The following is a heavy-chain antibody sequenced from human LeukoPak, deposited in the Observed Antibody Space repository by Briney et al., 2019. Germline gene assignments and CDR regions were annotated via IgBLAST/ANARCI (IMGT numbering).Heavy chain of an antibody. V-gene: IGHV4-34*01. D-gene: IGHD2-2*01. CDR1: GASFSGYY. CDR2: INHSGST. CDR3: ATTAARYYYYAMDV. Sequence: PSETLSLTCAVYGASFSGYYWSWLRQPPGKGLEWIGEINHSGSTNYNPSLKSRVTISVDTSKNQFSLKLSSVTAADTAVYYCATTAARYYYYAMDVWGKGTTVTVFS. J-gene: IGHJ6*04.